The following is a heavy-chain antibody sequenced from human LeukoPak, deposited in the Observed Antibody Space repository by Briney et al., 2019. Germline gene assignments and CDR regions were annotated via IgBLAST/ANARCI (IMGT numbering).Heavy chain of an antibody. CDR1: GFAFSSYS. J-gene: IGHJ3*02. CDR3: ARPRIQLWLHNGYDAFDI. Sequence: AGGSLRLSCAASGFAFSSYSMNWVRQAPGKGLEWVSSISSSSTYIYHADSVKGRFTISRDNAKNSLYLQMNSLRAEDTAVYYCARPRIQLWLHNGYDAFDIWGQGTMVTVSS. CDR2: ISSSSTYI. D-gene: IGHD5-18*01. V-gene: IGHV3-21*01.